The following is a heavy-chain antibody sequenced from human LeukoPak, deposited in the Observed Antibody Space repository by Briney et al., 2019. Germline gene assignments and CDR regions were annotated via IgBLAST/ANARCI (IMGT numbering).Heavy chain of an antibody. J-gene: IGHJ4*02. CDR2: INHSGST. CDR3: ASLAHSGSTMVRGSYFDY. V-gene: IGHV4-34*01. Sequence: SETLSLTCAVYGASFSGYYWSWISQHPGKGLEWLGEINHSGSTNYNPSLKSRVTISVDTSKNQFSLKLSSVTAADTAVYYCASLAHSGSTMVRGSYFDYWGQGTLVTVSS. CDR1: GASFSGYY. D-gene: IGHD3-10*01.